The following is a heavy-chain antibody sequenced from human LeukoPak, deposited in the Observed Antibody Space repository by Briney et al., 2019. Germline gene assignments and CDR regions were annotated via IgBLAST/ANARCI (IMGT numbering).Heavy chain of an antibody. J-gene: IGHJ4*02. Sequence: AGGSLRLSCAASGFTFTNYWMSWVRHAPGKGLEWVSGISWNSGSIGYADSVKGRFTISRDNDKNSLYLKMNSLRAEDTALYYCAKDGGYDYGENNFDYWGQGTLVTVSS. CDR3: AKDGGYDYGENNFDY. CDR2: ISWNSGSI. V-gene: IGHV3-9*01. CDR1: GFTFTNYW. D-gene: IGHD4-17*01.